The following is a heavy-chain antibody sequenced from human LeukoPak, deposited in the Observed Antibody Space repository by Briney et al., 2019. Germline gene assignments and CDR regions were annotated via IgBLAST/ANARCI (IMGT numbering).Heavy chain of an antibody. Sequence: SETLSPTCTVSGGSISSYYWSWIRQPPGKGLEWIGEINHSGSTNYNPSLKSRVTISVDTSKNQFSLKLSSVTAADTAVYYCARVRANNWNYLYYYYYYMDVWGKGTTVTVSS. CDR1: GGSISSYY. CDR2: INHSGST. D-gene: IGHD1-7*01. J-gene: IGHJ6*03. CDR3: ARVRANNWNYLYYYYYYMDV. V-gene: IGHV4-34*01.